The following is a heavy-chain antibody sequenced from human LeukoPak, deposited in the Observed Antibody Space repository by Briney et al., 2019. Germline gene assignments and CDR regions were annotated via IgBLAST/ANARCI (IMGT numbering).Heavy chain of an antibody. Sequence: GGSLRLSCAASGFTVSSNYMSWVRQAPGKGLEWVSVIYSGGSTYCADSVKGRFTISRDNSKNTLYLQMNSLRAEDTAVYYCARGAVRYYGAFDIWGQGTMVTVSS. CDR1: GFTVSSNY. V-gene: IGHV3-66*01. D-gene: IGHD3-9*01. CDR2: IYSGGST. J-gene: IGHJ3*02. CDR3: ARGAVRYYGAFDI.